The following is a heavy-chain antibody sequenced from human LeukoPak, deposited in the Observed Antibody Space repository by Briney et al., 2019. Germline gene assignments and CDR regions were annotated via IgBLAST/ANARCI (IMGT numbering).Heavy chain of an antibody. D-gene: IGHD1-14*01. CDR3: ARVQQEGYNRDAFDI. J-gene: IGHJ3*02. V-gene: IGHV1-18*01. CDR2: ISAYNGNT. Sequence: ASVKVSCKASGYTFTSYGISWVRQAPGQGLEWMGWISAYNGNTNYAQKLQGRVTMTTDTSTSTAYMELSRLRSDDTAVYYCARVQQEGYNRDAFDIWGQGTMVTVSS. CDR1: GYTFTSYG.